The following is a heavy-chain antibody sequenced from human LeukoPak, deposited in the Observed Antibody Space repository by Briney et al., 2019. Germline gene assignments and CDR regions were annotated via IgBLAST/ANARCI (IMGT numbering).Heavy chain of an antibody. J-gene: IGHJ3*02. CDR2: INHSGST. Sequence: SETLSLTCAVYGGSFSGYYWSWIRQPPGKGLEWIGEINHSGSTNYNPSLKSRVVISLDTSKNQFSLKLSSVTAADTAVYYCARGARRYSSRYYPDAFDIWGQGTVVTVSS. CDR1: GGSFSGYY. D-gene: IGHD6-25*01. V-gene: IGHV4-34*01. CDR3: ARGARRYSSRYYPDAFDI.